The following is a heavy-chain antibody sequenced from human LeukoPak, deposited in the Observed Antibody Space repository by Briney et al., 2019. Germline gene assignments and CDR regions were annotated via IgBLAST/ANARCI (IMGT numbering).Heavy chain of an antibody. D-gene: IGHD3-10*01. CDR3: ARDLIVYGSGSYFDY. Sequence: ASVKVSCKTSGYTFTTYSIHWVRQAPGQGLEWMAWINVGNGNTKYSQNFQGRLTITTDTSASTAYMELGSLRSEDTALYFCARDLIVYGSGSYFDYWGQGTLVTVSS. J-gene: IGHJ4*02. CDR1: GYTFTTYS. CDR2: INVGNGNT. V-gene: IGHV1-3*01.